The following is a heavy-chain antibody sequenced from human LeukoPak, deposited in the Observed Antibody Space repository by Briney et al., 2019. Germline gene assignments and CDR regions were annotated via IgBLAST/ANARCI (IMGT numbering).Heavy chain of an antibody. J-gene: IGHJ4*02. V-gene: IGHV1-69*04. Sequence: SVKVSCKASGGTFSSYAISWVRQAPGQGLEWMGRIIPILGMANYAQKFQGRVTITADKSTSTAYMELSSLRSEDTAVYYCARDHTQYSSGWYHTDYWGQGTLVTVSS. CDR3: ARDHTQYSSGWYHTDY. D-gene: IGHD6-19*01. CDR2: IIPILGMA. CDR1: GGTFSSYA.